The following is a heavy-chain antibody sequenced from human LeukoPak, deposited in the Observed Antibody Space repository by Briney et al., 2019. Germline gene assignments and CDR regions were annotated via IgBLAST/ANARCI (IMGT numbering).Heavy chain of an antibody. D-gene: IGHD3-10*01. CDR1: GFTFSTSA. J-gene: IGHJ3*02. CDR3: ARDRGLLDAFDI. CDR2: ISGSGGTT. Sequence: GGSLRLSCAASGFTFSTSAMNWVRQAPGKGLEWVSAISGSGGTTYFADSVKGRFTISRDNSKNTLYLQMSSLRAEDTAVYYCARDRGLLDAFDIWGQGTMVIVSS. V-gene: IGHV3-23*01.